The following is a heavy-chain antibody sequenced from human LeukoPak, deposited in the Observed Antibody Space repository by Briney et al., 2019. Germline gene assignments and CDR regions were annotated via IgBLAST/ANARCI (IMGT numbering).Heavy chain of an antibody. D-gene: IGHD2-21*01. CDR1: GFTFDDYA. CDR2: ISWNSGSI. Sequence: PGGSLRLSCAASGFTFDDYAMHWVRQAPGKGLEWVSGISWNSGSIGYADSVKGRFTISRDNAKNSLYLQMNSLRSEDTALYYCAKDAEAYSACFDYWGQGTLVTVSS. CDR3: AKDAEAYSACFDY. V-gene: IGHV3-9*01. J-gene: IGHJ4*02.